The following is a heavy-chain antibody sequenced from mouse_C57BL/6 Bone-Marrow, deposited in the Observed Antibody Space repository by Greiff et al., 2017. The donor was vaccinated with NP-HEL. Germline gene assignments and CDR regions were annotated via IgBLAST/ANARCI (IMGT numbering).Heavy chain of an antibody. D-gene: IGHD2-1*01. CDR2: IYPGSGST. CDR3: ARKSNGNLWFAY. CDR1: GYTFTSYW. Sequence: QVRLQQPGAELVKPGASVKMSCKASGYTFTSYWITWVKQRPGQGLEWIGDIYPGSGSTNYNEKFKSKATLTVDTSSSTAYMQLSSLTSEDSAVYYCARKSNGNLWFAYWGQGTLVTVSA. V-gene: IGHV1-55*01. J-gene: IGHJ3*01.